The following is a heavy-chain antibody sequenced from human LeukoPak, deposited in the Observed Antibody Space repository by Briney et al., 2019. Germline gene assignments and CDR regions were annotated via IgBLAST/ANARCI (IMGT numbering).Heavy chain of an antibody. CDR1: GFTFSTYT. Sequence: PGGSLRLSCAASGFTFSTYTMNWVRQAPGKGLEWVSYISSSSSTIYYADSVKGRFTISRDNVKDSLYLQMNSLRDEDTAVYYCARGYLSIDYWGQGTLVTVSS. CDR2: ISSSSSTI. CDR3: ARGYLSIDY. J-gene: IGHJ4*02. D-gene: IGHD1-14*01. V-gene: IGHV3-48*02.